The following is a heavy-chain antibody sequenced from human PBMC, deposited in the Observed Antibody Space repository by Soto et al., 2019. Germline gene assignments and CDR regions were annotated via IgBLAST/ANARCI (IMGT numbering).Heavy chain of an antibody. CDR3: AKGGVPAAIDYYYYGMDV. J-gene: IGHJ6*02. V-gene: IGHV3-23*01. CDR2: ISGSGGST. Sequence: EVQLLESGGGLVQPGGSLRLSCAASGFTFSSYAMSWVRQAPGKGLEWVSAISGSGGSTYYADSVKGRFTISRDNSKNKLYLQMNSLRAEDTAVYYCAKGGVPAAIDYYYYGMDVWGQGTTVTVSS. D-gene: IGHD2-2*01. CDR1: GFTFSSYA.